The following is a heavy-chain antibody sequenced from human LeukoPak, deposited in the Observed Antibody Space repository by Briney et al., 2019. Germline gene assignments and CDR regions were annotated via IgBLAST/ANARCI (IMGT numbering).Heavy chain of an antibody. D-gene: IGHD6-13*01. Sequence: SETLSLTCTVSGGSVSSGSYYWSWIRQPPGKGLEWIGYIYYSGSTNYNPSLKSRVTISVDTSKNQFSLKLSSVPAADTAVYYCAREAHRIAAAGMFDYWGQGTLVTVSS. J-gene: IGHJ4*02. CDR2: IYYSGST. CDR3: AREAHRIAAAGMFDY. V-gene: IGHV4-61*01. CDR1: GGSVSSGSYY.